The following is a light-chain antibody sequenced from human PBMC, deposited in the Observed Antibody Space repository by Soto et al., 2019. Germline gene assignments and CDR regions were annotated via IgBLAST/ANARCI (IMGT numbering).Light chain of an antibody. V-gene: IGKV3-20*01. CDR2: GAS. CDR3: QQYGSSPWT. Sequence: EIVLTQSPGTLSLSPGERATLSCRASQSVSSIYLAWYQQKTGQAPRPLIYGASSRAIGIPDRFSGSGSGTDFTLTISRLVPEDFAVYYCQQYGSSPWTFGQGTKVEIK. J-gene: IGKJ1*01. CDR1: QSVSSIY.